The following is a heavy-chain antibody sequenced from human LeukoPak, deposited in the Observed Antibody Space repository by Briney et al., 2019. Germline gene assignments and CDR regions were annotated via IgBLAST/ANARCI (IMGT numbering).Heavy chain of an antibody. Sequence: PSQTLSLTCTVSGGSISSSSYYWGWIRQPPGKGLEWIGSIYYSGSTYYNPSLKSRVTISVDTSKNQFSLKLSSVTAADTAVYFCARQPRITGTLSPYYYYYMDVWRKGTTVTVSS. V-gene: IGHV4-39*01. D-gene: IGHD1-20*01. CDR3: ARQPRITGTLSPYYYYYMDV. J-gene: IGHJ6*03. CDR1: GGSISSSSYY. CDR2: IYYSGST.